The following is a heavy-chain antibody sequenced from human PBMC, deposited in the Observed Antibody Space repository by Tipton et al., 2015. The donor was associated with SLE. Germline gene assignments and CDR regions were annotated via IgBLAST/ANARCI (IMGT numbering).Heavy chain of an antibody. V-gene: IGHV4-34*01. CDR2: INHSGST. CDR1: GGSFSGYY. D-gene: IGHD3-3*01. CDR3: ARGGYYIDY. Sequence: TLSLTCAVYGGSFSGYYWSWIRQPPGKGLEWIGEINHSGSTNYNPSLKSRVTISVDTSKNQFSLKLSSVTAADTAVYYCARGGYYIDYWGQGTLVTVSS. J-gene: IGHJ4*02.